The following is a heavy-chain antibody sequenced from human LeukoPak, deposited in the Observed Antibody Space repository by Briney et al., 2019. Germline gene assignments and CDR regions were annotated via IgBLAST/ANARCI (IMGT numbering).Heavy chain of an antibody. V-gene: IGHV4-59*01. CDR3: ARGSYDFSH. J-gene: IGHJ4*02. Sequence: SETLSLTCDVYGGSFSGYYWSWIRQPPGRGLEWIANIYYTGRANYNPSLDSRLTILVDTSKNQFSLRLRSVTAADTAVYYCARGSYDFSHWGQGTLVTVSS. CDR2: IYYTGRA. D-gene: IGHD3/OR15-3a*01. CDR1: GGSFSGYY.